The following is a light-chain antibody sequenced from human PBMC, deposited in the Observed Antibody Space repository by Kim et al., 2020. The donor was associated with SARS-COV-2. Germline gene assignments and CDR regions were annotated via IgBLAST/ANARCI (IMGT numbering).Light chain of an antibody. CDR3: QQYNNNNWPLT. J-gene: IGKJ4*01. CDR2: GAS. Sequence: EIVMTQSPATLSVSPGERATLSCRASQSITTNLAWYQQKPGQAPRVVIYGASTRATGIPARFSGSGSGTEFTLTISSLQSEDFAVYYCQQYNNNNWPLTFGEGTKVDIK. CDR1: QSITTN. V-gene: IGKV3D-15*01.